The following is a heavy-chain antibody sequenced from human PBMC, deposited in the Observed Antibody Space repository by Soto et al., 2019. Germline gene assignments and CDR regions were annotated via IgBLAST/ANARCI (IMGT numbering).Heavy chain of an antibody. Sequence: QVHLMESGGGLVKPGGSLRLSCAASGLPVGAHYMSWIRQAPGKGLEWLSYINDSGKNIYYLDTMQGRLTISRDNAKKSVNLQIDSRRAEETAMYFCALFRDRYIDYDGGAFDVWGQGTMVTVSS. CDR2: INDSGKNI. J-gene: IGHJ3*01. D-gene: IGHD4-17*01. CDR1: GLPVGAHY. CDR3: ALFRDRYIDYDGGAFDV. V-gene: IGHV3-11*01.